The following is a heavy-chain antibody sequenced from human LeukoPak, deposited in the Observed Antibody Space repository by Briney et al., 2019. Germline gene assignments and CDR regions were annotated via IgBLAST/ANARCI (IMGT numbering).Heavy chain of an antibody. Sequence: GASVKVSCKASGYTFTSYDINWVRQATGQGLEWMGWMNPNSGNTGYAQKFQGRVTITRNTSISTAYMELSSLRSEDTAVYYCALIPSFQVVPADYWGQGTLVTVSS. J-gene: IGHJ4*02. CDR2: MNPNSGNT. CDR3: ALIPSFQVVPADY. V-gene: IGHV1-8*03. D-gene: IGHD2-2*01. CDR1: GYTFTSYD.